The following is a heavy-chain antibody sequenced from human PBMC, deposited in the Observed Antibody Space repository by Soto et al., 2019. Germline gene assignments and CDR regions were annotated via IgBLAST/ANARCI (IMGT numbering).Heavy chain of an antibody. CDR2: IYYSGST. V-gene: IGHV4-59*01. D-gene: IGHD2-2*01. J-gene: IGHJ6*03. CDR1: GGSISSYY. Sequence: PSETLSLTCTVSGGSISSYYWSWIRQPPGKGLEWIGYIYYSGSTNYNPSLKSRVTISVDTSKNQFSLKLSSVTAADTAVYYCARGRPQKGGYCSSTSCYSYYYYYMDVWGKGTTVIVSS. CDR3: ARGRPQKGGYCSSTSCYSYYYYYMDV.